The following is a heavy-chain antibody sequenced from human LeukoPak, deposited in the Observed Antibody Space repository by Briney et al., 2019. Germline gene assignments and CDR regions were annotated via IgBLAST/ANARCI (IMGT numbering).Heavy chain of an antibody. CDR1: GGSISSSSYY. CDR3: ARDDGKRYSYALEG. D-gene: IGHD5-18*01. CDR2: IYYSGST. J-gene: IGHJ4*02. V-gene: IGHV4-39*07. Sequence: SETLSLTCTVSGGSISSSSYYWGWIRQPPGKGLEWIGSIYYSGSTYYNPSLKSRVTISVDTSKNQFSLKLSSVTAADTAVYYCARDDGKRYSYALEGWGQGTLVTVSS.